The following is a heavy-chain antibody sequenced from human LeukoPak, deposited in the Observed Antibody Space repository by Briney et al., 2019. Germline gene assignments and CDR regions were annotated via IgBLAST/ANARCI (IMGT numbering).Heavy chain of an antibody. CDR1: GYTFTSYY. CDR3: ARVYKRITIFGVTETGAFDI. J-gene: IGHJ3*02. V-gene: IGHV1-46*01. D-gene: IGHD3-3*01. CDR2: INPSGGST. Sequence: ASVTVSCTASGYTFTSYYMHWVRQAPGQGLEWMGIINPSGGSTSYAQKFQGRVTMTRDTSISTAYMELSRLRSDDTAVYYCARVYKRITIFGVTETGAFDIWGQGTMVTVSS.